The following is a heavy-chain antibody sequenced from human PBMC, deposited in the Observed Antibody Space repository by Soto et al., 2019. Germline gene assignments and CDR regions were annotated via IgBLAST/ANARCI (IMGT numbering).Heavy chain of an antibody. D-gene: IGHD2-15*01. J-gene: IGHJ6*02. CDR1: GGAIRSGGYY. Sequence: QVQLQESGPGLVKPSQTLSLTCIVSGGAIRSGGYYWSWIRQHPGKGLEWIGYIYYSGSTYYNPSLKSRVTISVDRSENQFSLKLNSVTAADTAVYYCARGSYCSGGSCYDGLRVYYGMDVWGQGTTVTVSS. CDR3: ARGSYCSGGSCYDGLRVYYGMDV. CDR2: IYYSGST. V-gene: IGHV4-31*03.